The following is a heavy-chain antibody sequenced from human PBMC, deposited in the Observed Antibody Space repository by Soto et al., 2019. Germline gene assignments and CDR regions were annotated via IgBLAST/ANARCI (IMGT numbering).Heavy chain of an antibody. J-gene: IGHJ6*03. V-gene: IGHV3-23*01. D-gene: IGHD1-1*01. CDR2: ISGSGGST. Sequence: EVQLLESGGGLVQPGGSLRLSCAASGFTFSSYAMSWVRQAPGKGLEWVSAISGSGGSTYYADSVKGRFTISRDNSKNTLYLQMSSLRGEDTAVYYCAKDLGYNWNDHYMAVWGKGTTVTVSS. CDR1: GFTFSSYA. CDR3: AKDLGYNWNDHYMAV.